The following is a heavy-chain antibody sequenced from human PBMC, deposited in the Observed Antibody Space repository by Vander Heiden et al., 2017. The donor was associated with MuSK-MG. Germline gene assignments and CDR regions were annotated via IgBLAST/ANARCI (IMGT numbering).Heavy chain of an antibody. J-gene: IGHJ4*02. Sequence: EVQLVESGGGLVQPGRSLRLSGTTSGCTFSDNAMSWFRQAPGKGLEWVGFISSKAYGGTTEYAASVKGRFTISRDDSKSIAYLQMNSLRTEDTAVYYCTRGWLQWDYWGQGTLVTVSS. D-gene: IGHD5-12*01. V-gene: IGHV3-49*03. CDR2: ISSKAYGGTT. CDR3: TRGWLQWDY. CDR1: GCTFSDNA.